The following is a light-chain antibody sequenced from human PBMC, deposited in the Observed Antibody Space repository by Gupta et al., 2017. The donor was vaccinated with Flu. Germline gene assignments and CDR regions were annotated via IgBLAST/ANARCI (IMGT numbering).Light chain of an antibody. CDR1: QSISSY. J-gene: IGKJ1*01. CDR3: QQRDSTPRT. Sequence: DIQMTQSPSSLSASVGDRVTITCRASQSISSYLNWYQQKPGKAPKLLIYAASSLQSGVPSRFSGSGSGTDFTLTINRRQPEDFATYYCQQRDSTPRTFGQGTKVEIK. CDR2: AAS. V-gene: IGKV1-39*01.